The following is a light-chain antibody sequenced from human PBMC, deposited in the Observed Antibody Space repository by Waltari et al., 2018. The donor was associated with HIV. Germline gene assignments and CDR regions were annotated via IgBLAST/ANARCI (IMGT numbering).Light chain of an antibody. CDR2: RND. CDR3: ASWDDALSSWL. J-gene: IGLJ2*01. V-gene: IGLV1-47*01. Sequence: QSALSQPPSTSRPPGQRVVISCSGSSSNVGTNYVSWFQQLPGAAPRLLIYRNDRRPSGVPDRFTAAKSGTSASLVISGLRSDDEAEYVCASWDDALSSWLFGGGTKLTVL. CDR1: SSNVGTNY.